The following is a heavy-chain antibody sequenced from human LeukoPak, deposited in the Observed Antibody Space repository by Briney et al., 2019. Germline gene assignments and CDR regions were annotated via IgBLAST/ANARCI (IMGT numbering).Heavy chain of an antibody. Sequence: GASVKVSCKASGYTFTGYYMHWVRQAPGQGLEWMGWINPNSGGTNYAQKFQGWVTMTRDTSISTAYMELSRLRSDDTAVYYCARDSRDGYNYDQYYFDYWGQGTLVTVSS. CDR3: ARDSRDGYNYDQYYFDY. J-gene: IGHJ4*02. V-gene: IGHV1-2*04. CDR2: INPNSGGT. D-gene: IGHD5-24*01. CDR1: GYTFTGYY.